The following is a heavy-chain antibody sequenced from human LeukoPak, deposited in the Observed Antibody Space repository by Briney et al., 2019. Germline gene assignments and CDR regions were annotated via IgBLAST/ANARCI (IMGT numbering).Heavy chain of an antibody. CDR3: WVGDYDDAFDI. CDR1: GFTFSRSS. D-gene: IGHD1-26*01. CDR2: ISSSSSYI. J-gene: IGHJ3*02. V-gene: IGHV3-21*01. Sequence: GGSLRLSCVGSGFTFSRSSMNWVRQAPGKGLEWVSSISSSSSYIYYADSVKGRFTISRDNAKNSLYLQMNSLRAEDTAVYYCWVGDYDDAFDIWGQGTMVTVSS.